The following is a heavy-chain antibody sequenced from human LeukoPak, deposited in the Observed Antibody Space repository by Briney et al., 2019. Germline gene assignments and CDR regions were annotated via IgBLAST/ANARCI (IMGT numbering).Heavy chain of an antibody. Sequence: GESLKISCEGSGGSFTKFWIGWVRQMPGKGLELMGIIYPGDSDTRYSPSFQGQVTISADKSISTAYLQWSSLKASDTAMYYCARLGGSSWQAARYWGQGTLVTVSS. CDR3: ARLGGSSWQAARY. CDR2: IYPGDSDT. V-gene: IGHV5-51*01. CDR1: GGSFTKFW. J-gene: IGHJ4*02. D-gene: IGHD6-13*01.